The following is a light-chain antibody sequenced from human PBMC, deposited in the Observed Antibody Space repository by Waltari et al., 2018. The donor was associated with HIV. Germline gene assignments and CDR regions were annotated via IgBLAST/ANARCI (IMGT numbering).Light chain of an antibody. CDR3: SSYTSGSVV. J-gene: IGLJ2*01. V-gene: IGLV2-14*01. CDR1: SSDVGDYKY. CDR2: EVS. Sequence: QSALTQPASVSGSPGQSITISCTGTSSDVGDYKYVPWYQQHPGKAPKLMIYEVSNRPSGGSTRFSGSKPGNTASLTISGLQAEDEADYYCSSYTSGSVVFGGGTKLTVL.